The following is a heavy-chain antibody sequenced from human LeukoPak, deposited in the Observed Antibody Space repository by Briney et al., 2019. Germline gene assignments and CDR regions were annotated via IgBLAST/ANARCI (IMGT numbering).Heavy chain of an antibody. Sequence: GGSLRLSCAASGVTFSSYAMSWVRQAPGKGLEWVSAISGSGGSTYYADSVKGRFTISRDNSKNTLYLQMNSLRAEDTAVYYCAKGSYYYDSSGYSKFDYWGQGTLVTVSS. CDR1: GVTFSSYA. CDR3: AKGSYYYDSSGYSKFDY. CDR2: ISGSGGST. J-gene: IGHJ4*02. D-gene: IGHD3-22*01. V-gene: IGHV3-23*01.